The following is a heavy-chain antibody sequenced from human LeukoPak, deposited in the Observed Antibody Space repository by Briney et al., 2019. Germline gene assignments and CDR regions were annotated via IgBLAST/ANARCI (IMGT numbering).Heavy chain of an antibody. CDR3: SGHLTTADY. D-gene: IGHD3-9*01. CDR1: RFTFSNAW. V-gene: IGHV3-15*01. J-gene: IGHJ4*02. CDR2: VKSKVHGGTT. Sequence: GGSLRLSCAASRFTFSNAWMSWVRRAPGKGLEWVARVKSKVHGGTTDYAAPVNGRFTISRDDSKNTLYLQMNSLKTEDTGVYYCSGHLTTADYWGRGTLVTVS.